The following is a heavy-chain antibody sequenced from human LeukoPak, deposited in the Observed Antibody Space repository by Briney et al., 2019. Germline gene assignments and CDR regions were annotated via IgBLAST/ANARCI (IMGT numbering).Heavy chain of an antibody. D-gene: IGHD4-11*01. V-gene: IGHV1-2*02. CDR2: INPNSGET. CDR1: GYTFSDYY. CDR3: ARDRDYSNTERGFDY. J-gene: IGHJ4*02. Sequence: ASVKVSCKTSGYTFSDYYIHWVRQAPGQGLEWMGWINPNSGETKSAQKFQGRVTMTGDTSISTAYMELRMGTSDDTAVYYCARDRDYSNTERGFDYWGQGTLVTVSS.